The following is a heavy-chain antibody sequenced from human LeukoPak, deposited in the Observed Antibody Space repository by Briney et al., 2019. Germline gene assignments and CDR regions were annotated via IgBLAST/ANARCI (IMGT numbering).Heavy chain of an antibody. J-gene: IGHJ4*02. Sequence: GGSLRLSCAASGFTLSHYAMHWVSQAPGKGLEWEAVISYDGINKYYADSVKGRFTISRDNSKNTLYLQMNSLRAEDTAVYYCARENGYSSGPFDYWGQGTLVTVSS. CDR2: ISYDGINK. D-gene: IGHD6-19*01. V-gene: IGHV3-30-3*01. CDR3: ARENGYSSGPFDY. CDR1: GFTLSHYA.